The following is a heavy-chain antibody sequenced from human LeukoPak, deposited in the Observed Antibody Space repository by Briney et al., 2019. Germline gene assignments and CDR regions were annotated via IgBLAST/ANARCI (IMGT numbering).Heavy chain of an antibody. CDR1: GFTVSSNY. D-gene: IGHD5-18*01. V-gene: IGHV3-33*08. CDR2: IWYDGSNK. CDR3: ARDSVSYGAPLDY. Sequence: GGSLRLSCAASGFTVSSNYMSWVRQAPGKGLEWVAVIWYDGSNKYYADSVKGRFTISRDNSKNTLYLQMNSLRAEDTAVYYCARDSVSYGAPLDYWGQGTLVTVSS. J-gene: IGHJ4*02.